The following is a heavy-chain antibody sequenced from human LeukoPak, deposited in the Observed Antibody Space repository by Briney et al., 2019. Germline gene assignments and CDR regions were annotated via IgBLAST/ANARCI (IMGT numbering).Heavy chain of an antibody. J-gene: IGHJ6*03. CDR2: ISYDGSNK. CDR3: ARDYGDITMVRGVIGVLRYYYYMDV. CDR1: GFTFSSYA. D-gene: IGHD3-10*01. Sequence: GGSLRLSCAASGFTFSSYAMHWVRQAPGKGLEWVAVISYDGSNKYYADSVKGRFTISRDNSKNTLYLQMNSLRAEDAAVYYCARDYGDITMVRGVIGVLRYYYYMDVWGKGTTVTVSS. V-gene: IGHV3-30-3*01.